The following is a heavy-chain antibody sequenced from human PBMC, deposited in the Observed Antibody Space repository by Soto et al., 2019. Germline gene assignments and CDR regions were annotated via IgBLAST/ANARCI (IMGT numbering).Heavy chain of an antibody. J-gene: IGHJ6*02. Sequence: QVQLVESGGGLVKPGGSLRLSCAASGFTFSDYYMSWIRQAPGKGLEWVSYISSSGSTIYYADSVKGRFTISRDNAKNSLYLQMNSLRAEDTAVYYCARGDSLDWPNIAYYYYGMDVWGQGTTVTVSS. CDR1: GFTFSDYY. D-gene: IGHD2-8*02. CDR2: ISSSGSTI. V-gene: IGHV3-11*01. CDR3: ARGDSLDWPNIAYYYYGMDV.